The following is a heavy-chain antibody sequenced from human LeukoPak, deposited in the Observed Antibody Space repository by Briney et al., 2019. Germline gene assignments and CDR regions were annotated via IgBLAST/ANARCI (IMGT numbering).Heavy chain of an antibody. Sequence: PGGSLRLSCATSGFNFSDSRMTWVRQAPGKGLEFVSAISSDGDNTFYADSVKGRFTISRDNSKNTLYLQTSSLRGEDTAVYYCVRVNDYGDRNLYYFGYWGQGTLVTVSS. J-gene: IGHJ4*02. D-gene: IGHD4-17*01. CDR2: ISSDGDNT. V-gene: IGHV3-64D*06. CDR3: VRVNDYGDRNLYYFGY. CDR1: GFNFSDSR.